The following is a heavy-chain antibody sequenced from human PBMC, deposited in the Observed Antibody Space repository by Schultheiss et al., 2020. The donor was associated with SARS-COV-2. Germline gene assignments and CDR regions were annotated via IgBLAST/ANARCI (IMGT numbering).Heavy chain of an antibody. V-gene: IGHV3-48*03. Sequence: GGSLRLSCAASGFTFSSYEMNWVRQAPGKGLEWVSYISSSGSTIYYADSVKGRFTISRDNAKNSLYLQMNSLRAEDTAVYFCGRELAAAGELDLWGQGTLVTVSS. CDR3: GRELAAAGELDL. J-gene: IGHJ5*02. CDR2: ISSSGSTI. D-gene: IGHD6-13*01. CDR1: GFTFSSYE.